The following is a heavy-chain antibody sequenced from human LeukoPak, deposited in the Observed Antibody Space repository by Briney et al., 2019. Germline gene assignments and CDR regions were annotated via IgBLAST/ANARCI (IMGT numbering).Heavy chain of an antibody. CDR1: GFTFSSYG. CDR3: ARDKGTAYRGPNWFDP. D-gene: IGHD3-10*01. V-gene: IGHV3-30*03. CDR2: ISYDGSNK. Sequence: GGSLRLSCAASGFTFSSYGMHWVRQAPGKGLEWVAVISYDGSNKYYADSVKGRFTISRDNAKNSLYLQMNSLRAEDTAVYYCARDKGTAYRGPNWFDPWGQGTLVTVSS. J-gene: IGHJ5*02.